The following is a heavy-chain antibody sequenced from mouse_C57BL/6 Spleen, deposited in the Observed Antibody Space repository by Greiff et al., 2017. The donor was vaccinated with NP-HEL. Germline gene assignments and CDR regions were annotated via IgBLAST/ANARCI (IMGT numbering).Heavy chain of an antibody. CDR1: GYAFSSSW. J-gene: IGHJ4*01. Sequence: QVQLKQSGPELVKPGASVKISCKASGYAFSSSWMNWVKQRPGKGLEWIGRIYPGDGDTNYNGKFKGKATLTADKSSSTAYMQLSSLTSEDSAVYFCARDKGYYDGDYYAMDYWGQGTSVTVSS. CDR3: ARDKGYYDGDYYAMDY. D-gene: IGHD1-1*01. V-gene: IGHV1-82*01. CDR2: IYPGDGDT.